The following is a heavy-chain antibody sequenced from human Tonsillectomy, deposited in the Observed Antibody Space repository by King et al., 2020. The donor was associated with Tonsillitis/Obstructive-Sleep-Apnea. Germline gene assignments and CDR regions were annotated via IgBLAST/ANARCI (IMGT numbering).Heavy chain of an antibody. J-gene: IGHJ6*02. CDR3: AGRWFGELFDYGMGV. Sequence: QLVQSGGRLVRSGGSLRLSCAASGFTFSDYYMNWIRQAPGKGLEWVSYISSSSTYTNYADSVKGRFTISRDNAKKSVYLQMNSLRAEDTAVYYCAGRWFGELFDYGMGVWGQGTTVTVSS. CDR2: ISSSSTYT. V-gene: IGHV3-11*06. D-gene: IGHD3-10*01. CDR1: GFTFSDYY.